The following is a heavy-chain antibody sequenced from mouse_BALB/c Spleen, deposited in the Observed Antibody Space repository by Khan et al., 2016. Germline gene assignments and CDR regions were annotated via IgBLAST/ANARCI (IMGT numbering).Heavy chain of an antibody. J-gene: IGHJ3*01. D-gene: IGHD2-3*01. CDR3: ARVYDGYSAWFGY. CDR2: NYPGAGMI. CDR1: GYAFTSYY. Sequence: QVQLQQSGPELVKPGASVKMSCKASGYAFTSYYIHWVKQRPGQGLEWIGWNYPGAGMINYNEKFRGRTTLTADKSSSTAYMLLSSLTSEDSAIYFCARVYDGYSAWFGYWGQGTLVTVSA. V-gene: IGHV1S56*01.